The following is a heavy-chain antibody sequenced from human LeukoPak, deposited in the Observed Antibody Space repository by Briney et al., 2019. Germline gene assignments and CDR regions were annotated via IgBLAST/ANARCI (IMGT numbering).Heavy chain of an antibody. CDR2: IFASGST. D-gene: IGHD1-26*01. CDR3: ARDRSGTLDP. Sequence: SETLSLTCTVSGGSISTNYWSWIRQPAGKGLEWIGRIFASGSTNYNPSLKSRVTMSVDTSKNQFSLKLTSVTAADTAVYYCARDRSGTLDPWGQGTLVTVSS. CDR1: GGSISTNY. J-gene: IGHJ5*02. V-gene: IGHV4-4*07.